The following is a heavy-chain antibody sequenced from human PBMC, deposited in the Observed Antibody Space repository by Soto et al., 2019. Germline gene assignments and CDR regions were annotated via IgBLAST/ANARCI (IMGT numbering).Heavy chain of an antibody. CDR3: VGEILSGGADV. Sequence: EVQLVESGGGLAQPGRSLRLSCAASGFTVRGSAMHWVRQVKGGGLEWVAGIYGSGAVGYVGAVRGRFTISRDVAKNSLHLQMDTLTNEDTALYYCVGEILSGGADVWGQGTTVTVSS. D-gene: IGHD3-10*01. CDR2: IYGSGAV. J-gene: IGHJ6*02. V-gene: IGHV3-9*01. CDR1: GFTVRGSA.